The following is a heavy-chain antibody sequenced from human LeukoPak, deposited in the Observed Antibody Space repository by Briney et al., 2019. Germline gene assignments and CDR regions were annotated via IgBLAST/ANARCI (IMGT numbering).Heavy chain of an antibody. V-gene: IGHV3-21*01. CDR2: ISSSSRYI. Sequence: GESLTLSCVASGFSFSSYSMNWVRHPQGGGLGWVSFISSSSRYIYHADPVKGRFTISRDDADKSQYLQMSGLRAEDTAVYYCARRDPSAQYNAFDIWGQGTMVTVSS. CDR1: GFSFSSYS. CDR3: ARRDPSAQYNAFDI. D-gene: IGHD2/OR15-2a*01. J-gene: IGHJ3*02.